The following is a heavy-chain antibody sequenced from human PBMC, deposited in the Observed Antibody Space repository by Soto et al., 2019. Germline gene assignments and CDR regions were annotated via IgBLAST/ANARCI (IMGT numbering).Heavy chain of an antibody. CDR2: ISSSSSYI. J-gene: IGHJ5*02. V-gene: IGHV3-21*01. CDR3: ARRSMTTVTKKPRFDP. CDR1: GFTFSSYS. D-gene: IGHD4-4*01. Sequence: AGGSLRLSCAASGFTFSSYSMNWVRQAPGKGLEWVSSISSSSSYIYYADSVKGRFTIPRDNAKNSLYLQMNSLRAEDTAVYYCARRSMTTVTKKPRFDPWGQGTLVTVSS.